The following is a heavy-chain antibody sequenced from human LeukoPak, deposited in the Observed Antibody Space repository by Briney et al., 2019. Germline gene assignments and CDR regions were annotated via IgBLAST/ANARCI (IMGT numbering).Heavy chain of an antibody. D-gene: IGHD3-22*01. V-gene: IGHV3-48*03. J-gene: IGHJ4*02. CDR2: ISSSGSTI. CDR1: GFTFSSYE. Sequence: GGSLRLSCAASGFTFSSYEMNWVRQAPGKGLEWVSYISSSGSTIYYADSVKGRFTISRDNAKNSLYLQMNSLRAEDTAVYYCARGSYDSSGWDIDYWGQGTLVTVSS. CDR3: ARGSYDSSGWDIDY.